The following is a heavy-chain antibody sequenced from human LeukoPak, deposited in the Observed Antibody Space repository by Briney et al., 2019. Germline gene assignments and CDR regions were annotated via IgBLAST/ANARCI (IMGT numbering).Heavy chain of an antibody. Sequence: SETLSLTCTVSGGSISSYYWSWIRQPPGKGLEWIGYIYYSGSTNYNPSLKSRVTISVDTSKNQFSLKLSSVTAADTAVYYCARHGRADSSGYYLRFNWFDPWGQGTLVTVSS. CDR3: ARHGRADSSGYYLRFNWFDP. CDR2: IYYSGST. D-gene: IGHD3-22*01. V-gene: IGHV4-59*08. CDR1: GGSISSYY. J-gene: IGHJ5*02.